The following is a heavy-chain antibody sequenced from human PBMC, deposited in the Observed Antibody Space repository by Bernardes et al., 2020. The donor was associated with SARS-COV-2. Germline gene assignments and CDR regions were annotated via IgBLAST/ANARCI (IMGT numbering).Heavy chain of an antibody. CDR3: ARESYCSSTSCYTSYYYYGMDV. D-gene: IGHD2-2*02. Sequence: ASLKDSCKASGYTFTSYGISWVRQAPGQGLEWMGWISAYNGNTNYAQKLQGRVTMTTDTSTSTAYMELRSLRSDDTAVYYCARESYCSSTSCYTSYYYYGMDVWGQGTTVTVSS. CDR1: GYTFTSYG. CDR2: ISAYNGNT. V-gene: IGHV1-18*01. J-gene: IGHJ6*02.